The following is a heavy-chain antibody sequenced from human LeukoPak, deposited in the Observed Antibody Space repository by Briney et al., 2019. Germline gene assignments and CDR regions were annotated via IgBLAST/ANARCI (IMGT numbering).Heavy chain of an antibody. CDR1: GFTFSSYW. CDR2: IKQDGSEK. Sequence: GGSLRLSCAASGFTFSSYWVSWVRQAPGKGLEWVANIKQDGSEKYYVDSVKGRFTNSRDNAKNSLYLQMNSLRAEDTAVYYCARVKADRFDPWGQGTLVTVSS. J-gene: IGHJ5*02. CDR3: ARVKADRFDP. V-gene: IGHV3-7*03.